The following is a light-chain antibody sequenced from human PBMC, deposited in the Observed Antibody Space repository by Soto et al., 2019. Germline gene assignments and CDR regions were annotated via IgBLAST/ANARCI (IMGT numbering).Light chain of an antibody. CDR2: SNN. Sequence: QSVRTQPPSASRTPGQRVTISCSGSSSNIGSNTVNWYQQLPGTAPKLLIYSNNQRPSGVPDRFSGSKSGTSASLAISGLQSEDEADYYCAAWDDSLNGQGVFGGGTKLTVL. V-gene: IGLV1-44*01. CDR1: SSNIGSNT. CDR3: AAWDDSLNGQGV. J-gene: IGLJ2*01.